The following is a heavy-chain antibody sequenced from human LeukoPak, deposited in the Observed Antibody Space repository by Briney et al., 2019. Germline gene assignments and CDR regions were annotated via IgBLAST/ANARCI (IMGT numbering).Heavy chain of an antibody. CDR3: ARGGPTGAIDD. V-gene: IGHV3-7*01. D-gene: IGHD1-1*01. CDR2: IKEDGSEK. CDR1: GFTFSNYW. Sequence: GGSLRLSCAASGFTFSNYWMTWVRQAPGRGLEWVANIKEDGSEKNYVDSVKGRFTISRDNAKNSLYLQMNSLRAEDTAVYYCARGGPTGAIDDWGQGTLVTVSS. J-gene: IGHJ4*02.